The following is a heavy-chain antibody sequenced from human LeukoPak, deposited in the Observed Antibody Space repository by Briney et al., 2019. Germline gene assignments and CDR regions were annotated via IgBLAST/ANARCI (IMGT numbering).Heavy chain of an antibody. Sequence: GGSLRLSCAASGFTFSSYSMNWVRQAPGKGLEWVAVISYDGSNKYYADSVKGRFTISRDNSKNTLYLQMNSLRAEDTAVYYCARDKGTTEHSNWFVPWGQGTLVTVSS. CDR1: GFTFSSYS. D-gene: IGHD4-17*01. CDR2: ISYDGSNK. V-gene: IGHV3-30*03. J-gene: IGHJ5*02. CDR3: ARDKGTTEHSNWFVP.